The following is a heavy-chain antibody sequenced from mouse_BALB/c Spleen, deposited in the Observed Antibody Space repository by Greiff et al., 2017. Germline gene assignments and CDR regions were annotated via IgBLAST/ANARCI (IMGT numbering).Heavy chain of an antibody. CDR2: ISSGGSYT. J-gene: IGHJ4*01. CDR1: GFTFSSYA. Sequence: DVHLVESGGGLVKPGGSLKLSCAASGFTFSSYAMSWVRQSPEKRLEWVAEISSGGSYTYYPDTVTGRFTISRDNAKNTLYLEMSSLRSEDTAMYYCARDDYDGGHYAMDYWGQGTSVTVSS. D-gene: IGHD2-4*01. CDR3: ARDDYDGGHYAMDY. V-gene: IGHV5-9-4*01.